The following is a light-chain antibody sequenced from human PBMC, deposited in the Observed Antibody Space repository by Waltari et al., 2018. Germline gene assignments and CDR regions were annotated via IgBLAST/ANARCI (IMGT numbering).Light chain of an antibody. J-gene: IGLJ1*01. V-gene: IGLV1-51*01. CDR2: DSN. CDR1: SSHVGINS. CDR3: GTWDDSLSAEV. Sequence: QSVLTQPPSVSAAPGQKVTIPCSGGSSHVGINSVSWYQQLPGTAPKLLIYDSNKRPSGIPDRFSGSQSGTSATLGITGLQTGDEADYYCGTWDDSLSAEVFGTGTKVTVL.